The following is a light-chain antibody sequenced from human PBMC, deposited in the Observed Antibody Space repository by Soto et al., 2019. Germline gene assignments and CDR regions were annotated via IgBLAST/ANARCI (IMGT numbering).Light chain of an antibody. CDR3: SEYRXSSMEV. V-gene: IGLV2-14*01. J-gene: IGLJ1*01. CDR1: SSDVGGYNY. Sequence: QSALTQPASVSGSPGQSITISCTGTSSDVGGYNYVSWYQQHPGKAPKLMIYDVSNRPSGVSNRFSGSKSGNTASLTISGLQAEDEDDYFCSEYRXSSMEVFGMGTKVTV. CDR2: DVS.